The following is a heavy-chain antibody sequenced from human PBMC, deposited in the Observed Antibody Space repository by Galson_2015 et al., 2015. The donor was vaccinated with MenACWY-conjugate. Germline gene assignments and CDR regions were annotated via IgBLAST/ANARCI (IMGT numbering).Heavy chain of an antibody. V-gene: IGHV3-30*18. J-gene: IGHJ4*02. CDR2: ISFDGSEQ. CDR3: AKARAMTKYGVVILPSENDY. D-gene: IGHD3-3*01. CDR1: GFTFSHYG. Sequence: SLRLSCAASGFTFSHYGMRWVRQAPGKGLEWVAVISFDGSEQYYVDSVKGRFTISRDNSKNTLYLQMNSLRAEDTAVYFCAKARAMTKYGVVILPSENDYWGRGILVAVSS.